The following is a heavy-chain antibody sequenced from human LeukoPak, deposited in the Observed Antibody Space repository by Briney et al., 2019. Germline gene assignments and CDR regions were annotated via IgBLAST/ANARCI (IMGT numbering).Heavy chain of an antibody. D-gene: IGHD2-21*02. CDR2: ISGSGGST. Sequence: GGSLRLSCTASGFTFSGYSMNWIRQAPGKGLEWVSSISGSGGSTYYADSVKGRFTISRDNSKNTLYLQMNSLRAEDTAVYYCAKSRDPPDYWGQGTLVTVSS. CDR3: AKSRDPPDY. V-gene: IGHV3-23*01. CDR1: GFTFSGYS. J-gene: IGHJ4*02.